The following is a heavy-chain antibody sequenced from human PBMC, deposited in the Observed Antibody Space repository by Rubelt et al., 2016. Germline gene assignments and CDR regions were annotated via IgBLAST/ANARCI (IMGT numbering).Heavy chain of an antibody. CDR3: ARHPSSSWPNYYYGMDV. V-gene: IGHV4-34*01. J-gene: IGHJ6*02. CDR1: GGSFSGYY. D-gene: IGHD6-13*01. Sequence: QVQLQQWGAGLLKPSETLSLTCAVYGGSFSGYYWSWIRQPPGKGLEWIGEINHSGSTNYNPSLKSRVTISVDTSKNQFYLKLSSVTAADTAVYYCARHPSSSWPNYYYGMDVWGQGTTVTVSS. CDR2: INHSGST.